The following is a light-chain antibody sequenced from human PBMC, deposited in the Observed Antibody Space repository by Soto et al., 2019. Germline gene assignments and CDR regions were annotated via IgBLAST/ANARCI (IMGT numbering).Light chain of an antibody. V-gene: IGLV1-40*01. CDR1: SSNIGAGYD. Sequence: QSVLTQPPSVSGAPGQRVTISCTGSSSNIGAGYDVHWYHQLPGTAPQLLISGSNNRPSGVPDRFSGSTSGTSASLAITGLQAEDEGDYYCKAYDRSLGGFVVFGGGTKLTVL. CDR2: GSN. J-gene: IGLJ2*01. CDR3: KAYDRSLGGFVV.